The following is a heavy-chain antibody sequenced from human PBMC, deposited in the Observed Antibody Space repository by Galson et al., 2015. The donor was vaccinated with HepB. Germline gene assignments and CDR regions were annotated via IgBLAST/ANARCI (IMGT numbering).Heavy chain of an antibody. V-gene: IGHV3-30*18. CDR3: AKDRTLGDSSDYVWGRLSPDS. D-gene: IGHD3-10*02. Sequence: SLRLSCAASGFILSNYGIHWVRQAPGKGLEWVAVISYDGSDKHYVDSVKGRFTISRDNSKNTLFLQMNSLRVEDTAVYYCAKDRTLGDSSDYVWGRLSPDSWGQGTLVTVSP. CDR2: ISYDGSDK. J-gene: IGHJ4*02. CDR1: GFILSNYG.